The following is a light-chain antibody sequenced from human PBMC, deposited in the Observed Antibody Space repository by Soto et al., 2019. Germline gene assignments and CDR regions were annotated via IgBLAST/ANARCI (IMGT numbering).Light chain of an antibody. J-gene: IGKJ5*01. V-gene: IGKV1-33*01. CDR1: QSISNH. CDR3: QQYHNLPIT. Sequence: DIQMTQSPSSLSASVGDRVTITCRASQSISNHLNWYQQKPGKAPKVLIYAASTLRSGVPSRFSGSGSGTDFTFTISSLQPEDIGTYYCQQYHNLPITFGQGTRLENK. CDR2: AAS.